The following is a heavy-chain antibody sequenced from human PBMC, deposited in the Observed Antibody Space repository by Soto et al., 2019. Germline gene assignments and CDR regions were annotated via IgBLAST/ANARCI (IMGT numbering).Heavy chain of an antibody. D-gene: IGHD6-6*01. CDR1: GGTFSSYA. Sequence: QVQLVQSGAEVKKPGSSVKVSCKASGGTFSSYAISWVRQAPGQGLEWMGGIIPIFGTANYAQKFQGRVTISADESTRKADMELSSLRSEDTAVYYCARNSYSSSSRWWFDPWGQGTLVTVSS. CDR3: ARNSYSSSSRWWFDP. V-gene: IGHV1-69*01. J-gene: IGHJ5*02. CDR2: IIPIFGTA.